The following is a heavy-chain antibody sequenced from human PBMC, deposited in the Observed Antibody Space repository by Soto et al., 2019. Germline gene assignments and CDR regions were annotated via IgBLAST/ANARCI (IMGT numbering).Heavy chain of an antibody. Sequence: EVHLVESGGGLVQPGGSLRLSCAASGFTFSSYWMSWVRQAPGKGLEWVANIKYDGSEKYYVDSVKGRFTISRDNAKNSVYLQMNSLRDGDTAVYYCAGGEQWLVRWVYWGQGTLVTVSS. CDR3: AGGEQWLVRWVY. D-gene: IGHD6-19*01. J-gene: IGHJ4*02. V-gene: IGHV3-7*04. CDR1: GFTFSSYW. CDR2: IKYDGSEK.